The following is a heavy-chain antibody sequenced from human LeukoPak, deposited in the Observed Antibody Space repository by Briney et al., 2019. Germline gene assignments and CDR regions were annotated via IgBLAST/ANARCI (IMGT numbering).Heavy chain of an antibody. CDR3: ARIEDYGGNSVNY. Sequence: SETLSLTCTVSGVSISSYYWSWIRQPPGKGLEWIGYIYYSGSTNYNPSLKSRVTISVDTSKNQFSLKLSSVTAADTAVYYCARIEDYGGNSVNYWGQGTLVTVSS. CDR2: IYYSGST. D-gene: IGHD4-23*01. J-gene: IGHJ4*02. V-gene: IGHV4-59*01. CDR1: GVSISSYY.